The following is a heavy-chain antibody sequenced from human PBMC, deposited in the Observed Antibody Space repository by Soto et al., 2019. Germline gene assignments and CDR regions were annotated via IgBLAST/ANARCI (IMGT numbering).Heavy chain of an antibody. CDR1: GGSIIDSGSFY. CDR3: ARGEVVASNWFDP. CDR2: IYYSGST. Sequence: QVQMQESGPGLVKPSQTLYLTCSVSGGSIIDSGSFYWNWIRQHPGKGLEWIGYIYYSGSTYYNRSLKSRAIISLDTSKNQFSLKLTSVTAADTAIYYCARGEVVASNWFDPWGQGTLVTVSS. V-gene: IGHV4-31*03. D-gene: IGHD2-15*01. J-gene: IGHJ5*02.